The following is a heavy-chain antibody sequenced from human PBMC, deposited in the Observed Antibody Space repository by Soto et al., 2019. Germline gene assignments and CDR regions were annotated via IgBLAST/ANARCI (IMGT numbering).Heavy chain of an antibody. Sequence: ETLSLTCGVYRGSFSGFYWTWVRQTPGKGLEWIGEINHSGSTNYNPSLKNRVTISVDRSTNYFSLRMTSVTAADAAVYYCARGRGYAYGYNFYGMDVWGQGTTVTVSS. D-gene: IGHD3-16*01. CDR2: INHSGST. CDR3: ARGRGYAYGYNFYGMDV. J-gene: IGHJ6*02. CDR1: RGSFSGFY. V-gene: IGHV4-34*01.